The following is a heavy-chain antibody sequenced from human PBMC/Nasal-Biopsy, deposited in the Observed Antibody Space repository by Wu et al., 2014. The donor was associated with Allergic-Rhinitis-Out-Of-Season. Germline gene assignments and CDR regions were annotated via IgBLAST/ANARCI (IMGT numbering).Heavy chain of an antibody. CDR2: IKQDGSDK. CDR3: AILRYPVDRLFDF. J-gene: IGHJ4*02. Sequence: ANIKQDGSDKTYVDSVKGRFTISRDNAKNSVYLQMHSLRAEDTAMYYCAILRYPVDRLFDFWGQGTLVTVSS. V-gene: IGHV3-7*03. D-gene: IGHD2-15*01.